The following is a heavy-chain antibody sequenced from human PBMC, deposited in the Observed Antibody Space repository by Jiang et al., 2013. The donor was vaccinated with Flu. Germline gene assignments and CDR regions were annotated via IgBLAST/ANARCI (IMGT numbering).Heavy chain of an antibody. D-gene: IGHD3-22*01. J-gene: IGHJ4*02. CDR1: GYSFTSYW. CDR3: ARGGRYYYDSSGYYPFDY. Sequence: VQLVESGAEVKKPGESLKISCKGSGYSFTSYWIGWVRQMPGKGLEWMGIIYPGDSDTRYSPSFQGQVTISADKSISTAYLQWSSLKASDTAMYYCARGGRYYYDSSGYYPFDYWGQGTLVTVSS. V-gene: IGHV5-51*01. CDR2: IYPGDSDT.